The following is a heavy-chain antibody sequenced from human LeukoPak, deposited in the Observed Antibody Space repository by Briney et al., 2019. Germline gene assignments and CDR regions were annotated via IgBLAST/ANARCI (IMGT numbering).Heavy chain of an antibody. V-gene: IGHV1-69*13. CDR2: IIPIFGTA. D-gene: IGHD3-10*01. J-gene: IGHJ4*02. Sequence: SVKVSCKASGGTFSSYAISWVRQAPGQGLEWMGGIIPIFGTANYAQKFQGRVTITADESTSTAYMELSSLRSEDTAVYYCARAPHYYGSGPYYFDYWGQGTLVTASS. CDR3: ARAPHYYGSGPYYFDY. CDR1: GGTFSSYA.